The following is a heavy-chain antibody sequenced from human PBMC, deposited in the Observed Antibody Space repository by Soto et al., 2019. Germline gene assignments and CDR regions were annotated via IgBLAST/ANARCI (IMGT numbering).Heavy chain of an antibody. V-gene: IGHV2-26*01. Sequence: SGPTLVNPTETLTLTCTVSGFSLSNARMGVSWIRQPPGKALEWLAHIFSNDEKSYSTSLKSRLTISKDTSKSQVVLTMTNMDPVDTATYYCARIPTNRIAVAGTHYFDYWGQGTLLTVSS. D-gene: IGHD6-19*01. CDR3: ARIPTNRIAVAGTHYFDY. CDR1: GFSLSNARMG. CDR2: IFSNDEK. J-gene: IGHJ4*02.